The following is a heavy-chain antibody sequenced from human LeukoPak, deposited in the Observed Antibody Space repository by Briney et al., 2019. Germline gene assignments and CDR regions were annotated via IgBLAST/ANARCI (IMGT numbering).Heavy chain of an antibody. CDR1: GYTFTGYY. J-gene: IGHJ4*02. Sequence: ASVKVSCKASGYTFTGYYIHWVRQAPGQGLEWMGWINPNSGGTNYAQKFQGRVIMTRDTFISTAYMELSRLRSDDTAVYYCAREGAGLGSSTWSDFDYWGQGTLVTVSS. V-gene: IGHV1-2*02. CDR2: INPNSGGT. CDR3: AREGAGLGSSTWSDFDY. D-gene: IGHD6-6*01.